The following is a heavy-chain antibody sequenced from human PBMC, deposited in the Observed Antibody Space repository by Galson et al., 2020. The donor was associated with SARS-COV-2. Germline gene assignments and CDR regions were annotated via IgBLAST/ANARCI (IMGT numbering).Heavy chain of an antibody. V-gene: IGHV3-23*01. CDR3: AKSPLGFEELLRMSYYFDH. D-gene: IGHD3-16*01. CDR1: GITFSSHA. CDR2: VSGSGGST. J-gene: IGHJ4*02. Sequence: GGSLRLSCKVSGITFSSHAMTWVRQAPGKGLEWVASVSGSGGSTHYADSVKGRFTISRDNSDNTMYLQMNSLRVDDTAVYYCAKSPLGFEELLRMSYYFDHWGQGIQVTVSS.